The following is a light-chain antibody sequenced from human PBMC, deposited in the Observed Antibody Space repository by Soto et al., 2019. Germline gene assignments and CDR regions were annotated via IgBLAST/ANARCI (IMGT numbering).Light chain of an antibody. V-gene: IGKV3-20*01. CDR2: GAS. J-gene: IGKJ2*01. CDR1: QIVNNNF. Sequence: EIVLTQSPDTLSLSPGERATLSCRASQIVNNNFLAWYQQKPGQAPRLLIYGASNRPGGIPDKFSGGGSGTDFTFTINRLEPEDFAVYYCQQYARSPYTFAQGTKLEI. CDR3: QQYARSPYT.